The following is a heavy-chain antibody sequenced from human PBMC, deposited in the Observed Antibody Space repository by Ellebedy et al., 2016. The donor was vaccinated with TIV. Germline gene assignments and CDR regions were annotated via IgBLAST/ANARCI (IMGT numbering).Heavy chain of an antibody. CDR3: AKPADPNPGYSASWATYFDY. CDR1: GFTFRRYG. Sequence: GGSLRLSXAASGFTFRRYGMHWVRQAPGKGLEWVARISSDGGRRNYADSVKDRFTISRDNSKNTLFLHMNILRTEDTAVYYCAKPADPNPGYSASWATYFDYWGQGTLVTVSS. V-gene: IGHV3-30*18. CDR2: ISSDGGRR. D-gene: IGHD6-13*01. J-gene: IGHJ4*02.